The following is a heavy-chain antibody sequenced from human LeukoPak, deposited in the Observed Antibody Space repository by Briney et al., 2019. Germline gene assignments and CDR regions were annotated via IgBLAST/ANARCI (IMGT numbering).Heavy chain of an antibody. D-gene: IGHD2-15*01. V-gene: IGHV3-11*01. CDR3: AKGVVVVAATPIDY. J-gene: IGHJ4*02. CDR2: ISSSGSTI. CDR1: GFTFSDYY. Sequence: GGSLRLSCAASGFTFSDYYMSWIRQAPGKGLEWVSYISSSGSTIYYADSVKGRFTISRDNSKNTLYLQMNSLRAEDTAVYYCAKGVVVVAATPIDYWGQGTLVTVSS.